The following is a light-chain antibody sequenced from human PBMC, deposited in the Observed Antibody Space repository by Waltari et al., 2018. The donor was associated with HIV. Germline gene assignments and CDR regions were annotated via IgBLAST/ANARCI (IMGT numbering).Light chain of an antibody. CDR3: VAWDDSLSGLL. CDR1: SSNIGSNY. J-gene: IGLJ3*02. Sequence: QSVLTQPPSASGTPGQRVTISCSGSSSNIGSNYVYWFQQLPGTIPRLLIYKNDQRPSGVPDRFSGSKSGTSASLASSGLRSEDEADYSCVAWDDSLSGLLFGGGTKLTVL. V-gene: IGLV1-47*01. CDR2: KND.